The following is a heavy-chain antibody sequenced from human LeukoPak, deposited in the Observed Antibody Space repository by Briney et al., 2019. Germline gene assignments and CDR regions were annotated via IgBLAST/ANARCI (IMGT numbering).Heavy chain of an antibody. D-gene: IGHD3-9*01. J-gene: IGHJ4*02. CDR1: GFTVSTNY. CDR2: ISGSGGST. Sequence: GGSLRLSCAASGFTVSTNYLSWVRQAPGKGLEWVSAISGSGGSTYYADSVKGRFTISRDNSKNTLYLQMNSLRAEDTAVYYCAKVSYDILTGYRATTYYFDYWGQGTLVTVSS. V-gene: IGHV3-23*01. CDR3: AKVSYDILTGYRATTYYFDY.